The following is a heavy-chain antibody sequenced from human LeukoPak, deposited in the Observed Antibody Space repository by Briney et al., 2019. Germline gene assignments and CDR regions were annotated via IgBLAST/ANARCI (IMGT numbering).Heavy chain of an antibody. Sequence: ASVKVSCKASGYTFTSYAMHWVRQAPGQRLEWMGWINAGNGNTKYSQKFQGRVTITRDTSASTAYMELSSLRSEDTAVYYCARVNRGWYRAHYFDYWGQGTLVTVSS. V-gene: IGHV1-3*01. D-gene: IGHD6-19*01. CDR3: ARVNRGWYRAHYFDY. CDR2: INAGNGNT. CDR1: GYTFTSYA. J-gene: IGHJ4*02.